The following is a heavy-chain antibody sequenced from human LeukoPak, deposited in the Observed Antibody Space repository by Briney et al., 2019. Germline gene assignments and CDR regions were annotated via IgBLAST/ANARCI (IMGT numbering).Heavy chain of an antibody. J-gene: IGHJ4*02. D-gene: IGHD3-10*01. V-gene: IGHV3-66*01. Sequence: GGSLRLSCAASGFTVSGNYMSWVRQAPGRGLEWVSVIYTGGNTYYADSVKGRFTISRDSSKNTLYLQMNSLRGEDTAVYYCARDTGSDDDYWGQGTLVTVSS. CDR3: ARDTGSDDDY. CDR2: IYTGGNT. CDR1: GFTVSGNY.